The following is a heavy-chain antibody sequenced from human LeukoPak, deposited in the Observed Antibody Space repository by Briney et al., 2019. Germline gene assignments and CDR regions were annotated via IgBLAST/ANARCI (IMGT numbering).Heavy chain of an antibody. CDR1: GGSISSYY. V-gene: IGHV4-4*07. CDR3: ARQGYWSGYVHFDY. CDR2: IYTSGST. Sequence: PSETLSLTCTVSGGSISSYYWSWIRQPAGKGLEWIGRIYTSGSTNYNPSLKSRVTMSVDTSKNQFSLKLSSVTAADTAVYYCARQGYWSGYVHFDYWGQGTLVTVSS. J-gene: IGHJ4*02. D-gene: IGHD6-19*01.